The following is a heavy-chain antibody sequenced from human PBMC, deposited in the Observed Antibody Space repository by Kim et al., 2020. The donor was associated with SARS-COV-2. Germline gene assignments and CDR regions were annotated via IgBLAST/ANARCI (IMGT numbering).Heavy chain of an antibody. J-gene: IGHJ4*02. D-gene: IGHD3-10*01. V-gene: IGHV3-74*01. Sequence: TSYADSVRGRFSISRDYAKNTLYLQMNRLRVEDTAVYYCTRGAGGFDYWGQGSPVTVSS. CDR2: T. CDR3: TRGAGGFDY.